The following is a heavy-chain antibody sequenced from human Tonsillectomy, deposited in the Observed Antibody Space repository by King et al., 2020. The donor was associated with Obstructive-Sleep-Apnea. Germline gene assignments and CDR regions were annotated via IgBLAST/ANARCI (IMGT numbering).Heavy chain of an antibody. CDR3: ARGRGTRNYYGMDV. CDR2: MYFSGSP. CDR1: GGSITTSSSY. Sequence: LQLQESGPGLVKPSETLSLTCTVSGGSITTSSSYWAWIRQPPGKGLEWIGHMYFSGSPYYNASLKSRVTISVDTSGNPFSLRLTSVTAADTAVYFCARGRGTRNYYGMDVWGQGTTVTVSS. V-gene: IGHV4-39*01. J-gene: IGHJ6*02. D-gene: IGHD3-16*01.